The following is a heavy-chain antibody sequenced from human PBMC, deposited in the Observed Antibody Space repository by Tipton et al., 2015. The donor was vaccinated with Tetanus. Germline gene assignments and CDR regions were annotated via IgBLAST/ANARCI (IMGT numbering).Heavy chain of an antibody. CDR2: IYYSGST. Sequence: LRLSCTVSGGSISSGDYYWSWIRQPPGKGLEWIGYIYYSGSTYYNPSLKSRVTISVDTSKNQFSLKLSSVTAADTAVYYCARRRGVYSGSYFDSWGQGTLVTVSS. V-gene: IGHV4-30-4*01. CDR1: GGSISSGDYY. D-gene: IGHD1-26*01. CDR3: ARRRGVYSGSYFDS. J-gene: IGHJ4*02.